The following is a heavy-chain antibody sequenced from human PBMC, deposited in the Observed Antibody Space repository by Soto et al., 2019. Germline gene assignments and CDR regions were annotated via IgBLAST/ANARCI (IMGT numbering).Heavy chain of an antibody. CDR3: ARDRTNSAPFDY. J-gene: IGHJ4*02. Sequence: PGGSLRLSCAASGFTFSSYEMNWVRQAPGKGLEWVSYISSSGSTIYYADSVKGRFTISRDNAKNSLYLQMNSLRAEDTAVYYCARDRTNSAPFDYWGQGTLVTVSS. CDR1: GFTFSSYE. D-gene: IGHD2-15*01. CDR2: ISSSGSTI. V-gene: IGHV3-48*03.